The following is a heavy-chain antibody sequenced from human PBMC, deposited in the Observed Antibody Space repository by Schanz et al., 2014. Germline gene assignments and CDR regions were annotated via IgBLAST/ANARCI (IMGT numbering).Heavy chain of an antibody. CDR1: GFIFSNFA. D-gene: IGHD1-26*01. CDR3: AKELYSGSHYGWFDP. Sequence: EVQLVESGGGLVQPGGSLRLSCAASGFIFSNFAMEWVRQAPGKGLEWVSAISGSGAGTYYADSVKGRFTFSRDNSDNTLFLQMNSLRADDTAVYYCAKELYSGSHYGWFDPWGQGTLVTVSS. V-gene: IGHV3-23*04. CDR2: ISGSGAGT. J-gene: IGHJ5*02.